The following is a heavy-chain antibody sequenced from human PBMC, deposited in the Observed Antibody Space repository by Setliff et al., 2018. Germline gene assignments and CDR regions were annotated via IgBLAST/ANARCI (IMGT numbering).Heavy chain of an antibody. D-gene: IGHD2-15*01. Sequence: SETLSLTCTVSGGSISSNSHYWGWIRQPPGKGLEWIESIHYSGSTYYNPSLKSRVTTSVDTSKNQFSLKLSSVTAADTAVYYCARLVETSTWGNWFDPWGQGTLVTVSS. CDR1: GGSISSNSHY. CDR2: IHYSGST. J-gene: IGHJ5*02. V-gene: IGHV4-39*07. CDR3: ARLVETSTWGNWFDP.